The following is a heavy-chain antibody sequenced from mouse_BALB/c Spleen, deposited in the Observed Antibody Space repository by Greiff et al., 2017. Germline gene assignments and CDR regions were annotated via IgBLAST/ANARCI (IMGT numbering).Heavy chain of an antibody. CDR2: INSCGST. CDR3: ARNSIPHYFDY. CDR1: GYSITSCY. Sequence: EVKLVESGPSLVKPSQTLSLTCSVTGYSITSCYWNWIRKFPGNKLEYMGYINSCGSTYYNPSLKSRISITQDPSKNQYYLQLNAVTTEDTATYYCARNSIPHYFDYWGQGTTLTVSS. V-gene: IGHV3-8*02. J-gene: IGHJ2*01.